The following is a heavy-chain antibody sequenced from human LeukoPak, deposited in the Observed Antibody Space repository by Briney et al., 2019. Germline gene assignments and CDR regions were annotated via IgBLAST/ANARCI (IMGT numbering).Heavy chain of an antibody. J-gene: IGHJ3*02. CDR3: ARGNDRGDAFDI. CDR1: GYTFTSYY. CDR2: MNPNSGNT. Sequence: ASVKVSCKASGYTFTSYYMHWVRQAPGQGLEWMGWMNPNSGNTGYAQKFQGRVTITRNTSISTAYMELSSLRSEDTAVYYCARGNDRGDAFDIWGQGTMVTVSS. D-gene: IGHD1-1*01. V-gene: IGHV1-8*03.